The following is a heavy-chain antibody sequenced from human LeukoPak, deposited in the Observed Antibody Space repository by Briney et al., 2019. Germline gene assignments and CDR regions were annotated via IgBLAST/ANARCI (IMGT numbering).Heavy chain of an antibody. V-gene: IGHV4-59*11. J-gene: IGHJ5*02. D-gene: IGHD4-11*01. CDR2: IYYSGST. CDR1: GGSISGHY. Sequence: PSETLSLTCTVSGGSISGHYWSWIRQPPGKGLEWIGYIYYSGSTNYNPSLKSRVTTSVDTSKNQFSLELSSVTAADMAVYYCAKLYSGWFDPWGQGTLVTVSS. CDR3: AKLYSGWFDP.